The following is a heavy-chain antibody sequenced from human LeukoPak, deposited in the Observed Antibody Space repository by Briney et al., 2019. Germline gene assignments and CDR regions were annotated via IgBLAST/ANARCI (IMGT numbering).Heavy chain of an antibody. J-gene: IGHJ4*02. D-gene: IGHD1-14*01. CDR2: ISYDGNEE. V-gene: IGHV3-30*18. Sequence: GGSLRLSCAASGFTFSSFGMHWVRQAPGKGLGWVSVISYDGNEEYYADSVKGRFTVSRDNSRNTLYLQMNSLRVDDTAVYFCTKDRSGRETGNQRDDYWGQGTLVTVSS. CDR3: TKDRSGRETGNQRDDY. CDR1: GFTFSSFG.